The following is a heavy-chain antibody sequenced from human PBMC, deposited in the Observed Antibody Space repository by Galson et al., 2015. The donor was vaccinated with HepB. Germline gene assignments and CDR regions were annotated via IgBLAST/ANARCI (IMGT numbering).Heavy chain of an antibody. CDR1: GFTFSSYT. D-gene: IGHD2-15*01. Sequence: SLRLSCAASGFTFSSYTMNWVRQAPGKGLEWVSSISSSSGYIYYADSVKGRFTISRDNAKNTLYLQMNSLRAEDTAVYYCARDTASTVVVVAASDYWGQGTLVTVSS. J-gene: IGHJ4*02. CDR2: ISSSSGYI. V-gene: IGHV3-21*01. CDR3: ARDTASTVVVVAASDY.